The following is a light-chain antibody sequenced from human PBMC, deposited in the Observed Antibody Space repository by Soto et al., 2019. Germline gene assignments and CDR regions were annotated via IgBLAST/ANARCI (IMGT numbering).Light chain of an antibody. CDR2: GAS. V-gene: IGKV3-15*01. Sequence: EIVMTQSPATLSASPGERVTLSCRASQSISDTLAWYQQKPGQAPRLLIHGASTRVTGIPARFSGSGSGTDFTLAIRSLQSEDFAVYYCLQYNNWVPTFGQGTKVDI. J-gene: IGKJ1*01. CDR1: QSISDT. CDR3: LQYNNWVPT.